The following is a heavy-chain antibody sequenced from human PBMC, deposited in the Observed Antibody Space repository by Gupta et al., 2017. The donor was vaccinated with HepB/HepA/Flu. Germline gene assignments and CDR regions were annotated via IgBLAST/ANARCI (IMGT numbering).Heavy chain of an antibody. D-gene: IGHD1-1*01. J-gene: IGHJ4*02. CDR1: GLTISSYA. Sequence: EVQLLESGGGLVQPGGSVRLSCAASGLTISSYAMSWVRQSPGKGLEWVSGIRVNSGDTDYADSVKGRFTISRDISKNTLYLQMDSLRAEDTALYYCAKDLTGTYSDYFDYWGQGTLVTVSS. CDR3: AKDLTGTYSDYFDY. CDR2: IRVNSGDT. V-gene: IGHV3-23*01.